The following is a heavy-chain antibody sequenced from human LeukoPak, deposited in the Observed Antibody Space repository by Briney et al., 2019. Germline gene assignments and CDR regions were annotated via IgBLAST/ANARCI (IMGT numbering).Heavy chain of an antibody. Sequence: PSETLSLTCTVSGGSISSGGYYWSWIRQHPGKGLEWIGYIYYSGSTYYNPSLTSRVTISVDTSKNQFSLKLSSVTAADTAVYYCAIVATMTGRWFDPWGQGTLVTVSS. CDR1: GGSISSGGYY. J-gene: IGHJ5*02. D-gene: IGHD5-12*01. CDR3: AIVATMTGRWFDP. V-gene: IGHV4-31*03. CDR2: IYYSGST.